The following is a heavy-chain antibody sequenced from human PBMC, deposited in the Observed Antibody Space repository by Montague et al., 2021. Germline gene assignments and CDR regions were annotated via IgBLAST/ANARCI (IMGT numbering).Heavy chain of an antibody. CDR1: GASLGHYY. Sequence: SETLSLTCTVSGASLGHYYWSWIRQPPGKGLEWIGYVYSNRNTNFNPSLRGRVTISKDTSQNQFSLKLSSMTAADTAVYYCATTSCSCNHHPFDFWGPGITVSVSS. J-gene: IGHJ6*02. CDR2: VYSNRNT. D-gene: IGHD2-2*01. V-gene: IGHV4-4*08. CDR3: ATTSCSCNHHPFDF.